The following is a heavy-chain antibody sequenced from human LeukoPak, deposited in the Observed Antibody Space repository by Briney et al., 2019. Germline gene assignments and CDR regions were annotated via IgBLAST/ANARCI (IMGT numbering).Heavy chain of an antibody. CDR1: GGSISSSTYY. J-gene: IGHJ4*02. CDR2: AYYSGST. V-gene: IGHV4-39*02. Sequence: SETLSLTCTVSGGSISSSTYYWGWIRQSPGKGLEWIGSAYYSGSTYYNPSLKSRVTISVDTSKNQFSLKLSSVTAADTAVYYCARDSLFQYYYDSSGPKGFFDYWGQGTLVTVSS. CDR3: ARDSLFQYYYDSSGPKGFFDY. D-gene: IGHD3-22*01.